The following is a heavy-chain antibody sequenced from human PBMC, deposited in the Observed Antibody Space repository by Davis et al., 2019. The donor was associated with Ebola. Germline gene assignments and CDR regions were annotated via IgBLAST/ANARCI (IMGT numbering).Heavy chain of an antibody. V-gene: IGHV1-18*01. CDR1: GGTFSSYA. J-gene: IGHJ6*03. D-gene: IGHD2-2*01. Sequence: ASVKVSCKASGGTFSSYAISWVRQAPGQGLEWMGWISAYNGNTNYAQKLQGRVTMTTDTSTSTAYMELRSLRSDDTAVYYCARAERSCSSTSCYYMDVWGKGTTVTVSS. CDR3: ARAERSCSSTSCYYMDV. CDR2: ISAYNGNT.